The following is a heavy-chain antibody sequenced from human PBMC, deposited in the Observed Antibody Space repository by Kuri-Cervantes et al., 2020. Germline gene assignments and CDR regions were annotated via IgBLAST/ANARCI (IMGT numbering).Heavy chain of an antibody. Sequence: SETLSLTCTVSGGSISSYYWSWIRQPPGKGLEWIGYIYYSGSTNYNPSLKSRVTISVDTSKNQFSLKLSSVTAVDTAVYYCARGGTYRFDPWGQGTLVTVSS. V-gene: IGHV4-59*01. CDR3: ARGGTYRFDP. D-gene: IGHD1-14*01. CDR1: GGSISSYY. J-gene: IGHJ5*02. CDR2: IYYSGST.